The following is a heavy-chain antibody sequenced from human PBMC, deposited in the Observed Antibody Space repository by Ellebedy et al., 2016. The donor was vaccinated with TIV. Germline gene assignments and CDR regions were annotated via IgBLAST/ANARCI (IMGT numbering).Heavy chain of an antibody. D-gene: IGHD5-24*01. CDR2: IYYSGST. CDR1: GGSISSYY. J-gene: IGHJ4*02. V-gene: IGHV4-59*08. CDR3: ARAQWLDY. Sequence: GSLRLSXTVSGGSISSYYWSWIRQPPGKGLEWIGYIYYSGSTNYNPSLKSRVTISVDTSKNQFSLKLSSVTAADTAVYYCARAQWLDYWGQGTLVTVSS.